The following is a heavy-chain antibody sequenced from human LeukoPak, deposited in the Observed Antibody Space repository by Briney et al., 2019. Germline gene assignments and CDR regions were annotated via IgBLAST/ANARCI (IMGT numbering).Heavy chain of an antibody. CDR1: GGTFTSYA. J-gene: IGHJ4*02. D-gene: IGHD6-19*01. V-gene: IGHV1-69*13. CDR3: ARSFIEQWLVFVY. Sequence: GASVKVSCKASGGTFTSYAISWVQQAPGQGLEWMGGIIPIFGTANYAQKFQGRVTITADESTSTAYMELSSLRSEDTAVYYCARSFIEQWLVFVYWGQGTLVTVSS. CDR2: IIPIFGTA.